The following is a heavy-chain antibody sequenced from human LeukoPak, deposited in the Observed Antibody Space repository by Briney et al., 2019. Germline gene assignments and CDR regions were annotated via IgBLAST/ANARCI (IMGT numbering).Heavy chain of an antibody. J-gene: IGHJ4*02. Sequence: SETLSLTCAVYGGSFSGYYWSWIRQPPGKGLEWIGEINHSGSTNYNPSLKSRVTISVDTSKNQFSLELSSVTAADTAVYYCARHSYGDYEQCFDYWGQGTLVTVSS. CDR3: ARHSYGDYEQCFDY. CDR2: INHSGST. V-gene: IGHV4-34*01. D-gene: IGHD4-17*01. CDR1: GGSFSGYY.